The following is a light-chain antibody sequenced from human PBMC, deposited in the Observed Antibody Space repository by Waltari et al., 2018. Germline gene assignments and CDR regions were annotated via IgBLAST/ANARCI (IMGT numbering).Light chain of an antibody. V-gene: IGKV1-9*01. J-gene: IGKJ3*01. Sequence: DIQLTQSPPFLSASVGDIVTVTCQASPGISSYFAWYQQKPGKAPNLLIYKGSTLQSGVPSRFSGSGSGTEFTLTITSLQPEDFATYYCQQVNTYPRVTFGPWTKVDIK. CDR3: QQVNTYPRVT. CDR1: PGISSY. CDR2: KGS.